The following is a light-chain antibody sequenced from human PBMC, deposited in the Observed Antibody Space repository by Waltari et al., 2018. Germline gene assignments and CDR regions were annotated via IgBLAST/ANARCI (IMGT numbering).Light chain of an antibody. V-gene: IGKV1-39*01. CDR3: QQSYSTPRT. J-gene: IGKJ3*01. CDR1: QSISSH. CDR2: AAS. Sequence: DIQMTQSPSSLSASVGDRVSITCRASQSISSHLNWYQQKQGKAPNLLIYAASSLQSGVPSRFSGSGSGTDFTLIISSLQPEDFATYYCQQSYSTPRTFGPGTEVDV.